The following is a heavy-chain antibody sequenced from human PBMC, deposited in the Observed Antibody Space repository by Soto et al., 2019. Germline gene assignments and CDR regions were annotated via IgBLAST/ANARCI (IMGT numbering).Heavy chain of an antibody. CDR1: GYTFTGYY. CDR2: INPNSGGT. D-gene: IGHD2-8*01. V-gene: IGHV1-2*02. CDR3: ARAGIVQVSYAMDV. Sequence: ASVKVSCKASGYTFTGYYMHWVRQAPGQGLEWMGWINPNSGGTNYAQKFQGRVTISMDTSKNQFSLRLSSVTAADTAVYYCARAGIVQVSYAMDVWGRGTTVTVSS. J-gene: IGHJ6*02.